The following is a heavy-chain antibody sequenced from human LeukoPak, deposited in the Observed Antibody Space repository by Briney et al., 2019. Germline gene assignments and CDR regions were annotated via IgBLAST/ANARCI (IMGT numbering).Heavy chain of an antibody. CDR2: ISGSGGST. Sequence: GGSLRLSCAASGFTFSSYAMSWVRQAPGKGLEWVSAISGSGGSTYYADSVKGRFTISRDNSKNTLYLQMNSLRAEDTAVYYCAKKGSGSYYLSYFDYWGQGTWSPSPQ. V-gene: IGHV3-23*01. CDR3: AKKGSGSYYLSYFDY. J-gene: IGHJ4*02. CDR1: GFTFSSYA. D-gene: IGHD3-10*01.